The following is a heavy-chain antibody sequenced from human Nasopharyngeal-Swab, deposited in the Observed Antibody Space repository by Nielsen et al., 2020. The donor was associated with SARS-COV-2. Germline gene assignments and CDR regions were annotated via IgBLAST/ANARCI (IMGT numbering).Heavy chain of an antibody. J-gene: IGHJ4*02. Sequence: GESLKISCAASGFSFSTYAMAWVRQSPGKGLEWVSGISGTGGSRYYADSVKGRFTISRDTSQNTLYLQMKNLRVEDTAIYYCDTMMEPTMTPPFDHWGQGTPVTVSS. CDR2: ISGTGGSR. CDR3: DTMMEPTMTPPFDH. CDR1: GFSFSTYA. D-gene: IGHD3-22*01. V-gene: IGHV3-23*01.